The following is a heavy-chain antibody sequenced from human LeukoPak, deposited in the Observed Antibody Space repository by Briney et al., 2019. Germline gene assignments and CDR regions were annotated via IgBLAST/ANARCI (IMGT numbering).Heavy chain of an antibody. CDR3: AKDRGSGSYKPTAGFDY. CDR2: ISGSGGST. Sequence: GVSLRLSCAASGFTFSSYGMSWVRQAPGKGLEWVSAISGSGGSTYYADSVKGRFTISRDNSKNTLYLQMNSLRAEDTAVYYCAKDRGSGSYKPTAGFDYWGQGTLVTVSS. V-gene: IGHV3-23*01. D-gene: IGHD1-26*01. CDR1: GFTFSSYG. J-gene: IGHJ4*02.